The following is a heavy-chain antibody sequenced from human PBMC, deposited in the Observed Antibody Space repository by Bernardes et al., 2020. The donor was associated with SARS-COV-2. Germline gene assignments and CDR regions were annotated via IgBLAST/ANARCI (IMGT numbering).Heavy chain of an antibody. CDR1: GMTFSSFW. V-gene: IGHV3-74*01. Sequence: SLILSCAASGMTFSSFWMHWVRQVPGKGLVWVSRINEDGSTTDYAESVKGRFTISRDNAKNTLFLHMSSLRAEDSAVYYCARDVVGREDFWGQGTLVTVSS. CDR2: INEDGSTT. CDR3: ARDVVGREDF. J-gene: IGHJ4*02. D-gene: IGHD1-26*01.